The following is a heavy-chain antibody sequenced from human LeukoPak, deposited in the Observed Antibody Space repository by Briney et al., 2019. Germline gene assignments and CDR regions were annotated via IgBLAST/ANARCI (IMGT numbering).Heavy chain of an antibody. J-gene: IGHJ3*02. CDR2: INPNSGGT. CDR1: GYTFTGYY. V-gene: IGHV1-2*02. Sequence: GASVKVSCKASGYTFTGYYMHWVRQAPGQGLEWMGWINPNSGGTNYAQEFQGRVTMTRDTSISTAYMELSRLRSDDTAVYYCAREYSGYEGTPKAFDIWGQGTMVTVSS. CDR3: AREYSGYEGTPKAFDI. D-gene: IGHD5-12*01.